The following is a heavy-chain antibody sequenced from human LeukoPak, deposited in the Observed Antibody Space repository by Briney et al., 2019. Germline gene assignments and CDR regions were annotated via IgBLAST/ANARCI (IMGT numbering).Heavy chain of an antibody. V-gene: IGHV3-7*01. CDR1: GFTFSSYW. CDR2: IKQDGSEK. J-gene: IGHJ4*02. D-gene: IGHD5-18*01. Sequence: GGSLRLSCAASGFTFSSYWMSWVRQAPGKGLEWVANIKQDGSEKYYVDSVKGRFTISRDNAKNSLYLQMNSLRAEDTAVYYCARVPVIQLWSDFDYWGQGTLVTVSS. CDR3: ARVPVIQLWSDFDY.